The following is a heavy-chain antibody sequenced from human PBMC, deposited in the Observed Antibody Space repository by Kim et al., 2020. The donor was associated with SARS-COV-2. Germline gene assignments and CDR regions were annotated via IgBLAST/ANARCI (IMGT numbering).Heavy chain of an antibody. CDR3: ARGRGGTGSYGMDV. J-gene: IGHJ6*02. Sequence: ADPAKGRFPSSRDNSQNTLYLQMNSLRDEDTAVYYCARGRGGTGSYGMDVWGQGTTVTASS. V-gene: IGHV3-33*01. D-gene: IGHD1-1*01.